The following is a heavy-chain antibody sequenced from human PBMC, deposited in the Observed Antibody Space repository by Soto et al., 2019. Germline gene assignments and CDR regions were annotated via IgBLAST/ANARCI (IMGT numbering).Heavy chain of an antibody. Sequence: EVQLVESGGGLIQPGGSLRLSCAASGFNISSYYMSWVRQAPGKGLEWVSVVYTGGSRYYADSVKGRFTISRDYSKNTLYLQRDSLRAEDTAVYYCVREGMATTHFDYWGQGTLVTVSS. J-gene: IGHJ4*02. CDR2: VYTGGSR. CDR1: GFNISSYY. D-gene: IGHD5-12*01. CDR3: VREGMATTHFDY. V-gene: IGHV3-53*01.